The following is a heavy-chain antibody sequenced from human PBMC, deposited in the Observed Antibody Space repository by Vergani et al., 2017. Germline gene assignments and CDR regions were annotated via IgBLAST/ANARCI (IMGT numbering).Heavy chain of an antibody. CDR1: GFTFDDYA. V-gene: IGHV3-9*01. J-gene: IGHJ4*02. CDR2: ISWNSGSI. CDR3: ARDYSSTCLDY. D-gene: IGHD6-13*01. Sequence: EVQLVESGGGLVQPGRSLRLSCAASGFTFDDYAMHWVRQAPGKGLEWVSGISWNSGSIGYADSVEGRFTISRDNSKNTLYLQMNSLRAEDTAVYYCARDYSSTCLDYWGQGTLVTVSS.